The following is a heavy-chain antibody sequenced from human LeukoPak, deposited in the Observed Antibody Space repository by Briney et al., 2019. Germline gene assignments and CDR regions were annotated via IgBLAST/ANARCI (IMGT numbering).Heavy chain of an antibody. CDR2: ITSSSSYI. CDR3: ARNPYGHYDRSPIFGN. Sequence: GGSLRLSCAASGFTFSSYSMNWVRQAPGKGLEWVSSITSSSSYIYYADSLKGRFTISRDNAKNSLYLQMNSLRAEDTAVYYCARNPYGHYDRSPIFGNWGQGTLVTVSS. CDR1: GFTFSSYS. D-gene: IGHD3-22*01. J-gene: IGHJ4*02. V-gene: IGHV3-21*01.